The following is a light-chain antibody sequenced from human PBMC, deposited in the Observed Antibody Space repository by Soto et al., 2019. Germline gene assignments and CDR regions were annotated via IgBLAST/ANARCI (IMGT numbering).Light chain of an antibody. Sequence: DIQMTQSPSSLSASVGDRVTITCRASQSISSYLNWYQQKPGKAPKLLIYAASSLQSGVPSRFSGSVSGTDFTLTISSLQPEDFATYYCQQSYSTLYTCGHGTKLEIK. CDR2: AAS. CDR1: QSISSY. CDR3: QQSYSTLYT. V-gene: IGKV1-39*01. J-gene: IGKJ2*01.